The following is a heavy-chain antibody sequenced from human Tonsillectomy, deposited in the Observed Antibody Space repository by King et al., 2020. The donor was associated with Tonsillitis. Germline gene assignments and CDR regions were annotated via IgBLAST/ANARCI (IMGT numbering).Heavy chain of an antibody. CDR3: ARSEYSYAPFTL. Sequence: VQLQESGPGLVKPSETLSLTCTVSGGSISSYYWSCIRQPPGKGLEWIGYIYHSGSTNYNPSFKSRVTKSLDTSKNQFSLKLSSVTAADTAVYYGARSEYSYAPFTLSGEGTMVTVSS. D-gene: IGHD3-10*01. V-gene: IGHV4-59*01. CDR1: GGSISSYY. J-gene: IGHJ3*01. CDR2: IYHSGST.